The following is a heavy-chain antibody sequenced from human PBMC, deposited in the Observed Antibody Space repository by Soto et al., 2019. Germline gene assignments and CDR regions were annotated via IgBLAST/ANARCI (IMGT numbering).Heavy chain of an antibody. CDR2: IYDSGTT. V-gene: IGHV4-59*08. CDR3: ARRNYGEEGYFFDF. CDR1: GGSITGYY. D-gene: IGHD4-17*01. J-gene: IGHJ4*02. Sequence: QVQLRESGPGLVRPSEALSLTCTCSGGSITGYYWSWIRQPPGKGLEWIGYIYDSGTTPYNAALKSRATISADTSKNQFSLNLRSVTAADTAVYYCARRNYGEEGYFFDFWGQGLLVTVSS.